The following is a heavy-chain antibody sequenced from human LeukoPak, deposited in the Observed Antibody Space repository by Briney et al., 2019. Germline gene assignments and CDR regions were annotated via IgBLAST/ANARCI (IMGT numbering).Heavy chain of an antibody. CDR1: GFTFSSYG. J-gene: IGHJ3*02. V-gene: IGHV3-33*06. CDR2: IWYDGSNK. D-gene: IGHD6-13*01. Sequence: GRSLRLSCAASGFTFSSYGMHWVRQAPGKGLEWVAVIWYDGSNKYYADSVKGRFTISRDNSKNTLYLQMNSLRAEDTAVYYCEQEKPHPYSSRWYVIDAFDIWGQGTMVTVSS. CDR3: EQEKPHPYSSRWYVIDAFDI.